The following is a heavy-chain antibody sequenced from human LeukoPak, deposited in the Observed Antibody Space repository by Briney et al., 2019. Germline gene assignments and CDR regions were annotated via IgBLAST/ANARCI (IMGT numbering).Heavy chain of an antibody. Sequence: SETLSLTCTVSGDSISNGDYYWSWIRQPAGKGLEWIGRISSSGSTNYNPSLKSRVTISVDTSKNQFSLKLSSVTAADTAVYFCARGPYSYDSSGGFYIWGQGTMVTGSS. J-gene: IGHJ3*02. CDR2: ISSSGST. CDR1: GDSISNGDYY. V-gene: IGHV4-61*02. D-gene: IGHD3-22*01. CDR3: ARGPYSYDSSGGFYI.